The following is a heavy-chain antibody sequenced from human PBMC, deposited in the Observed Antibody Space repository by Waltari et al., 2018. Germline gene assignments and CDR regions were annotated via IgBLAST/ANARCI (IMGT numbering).Heavy chain of an antibody. D-gene: IGHD3-3*01. V-gene: IGHV4-31*03. CDR3: ARSGFLEWLLNY. CDR1: GGSISSGGYY. Sequence: QVQLQESGPGLVKPSQTLSLTCTVSGGSISSGGYYWSWIRQHPGKGLEWIGYIYYSVSTDYNPSLKSRVTISVDTSKNQFSLKLSSVTAADTAVYYCARSGFLEWLLNYWGQGTLVTVSS. J-gene: IGHJ4*02. CDR2: IYYSVST.